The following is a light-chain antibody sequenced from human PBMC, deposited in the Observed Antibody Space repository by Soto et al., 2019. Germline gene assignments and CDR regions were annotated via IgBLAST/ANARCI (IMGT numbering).Light chain of an antibody. CDR3: QRYGSSLT. V-gene: IGKV3-20*01. J-gene: IGKJ1*01. Sequence: ENLLTQSPGTLSVSPGEGVTLSCRASQSVSSNYLAWYQQKPGQAPRLLIYGASTRAIGIPDRFSGSGAGANFTLTISSLAPEDFPAYYCQRYGSSLTFGQGTKVEI. CDR2: GAS. CDR1: QSVSSNY.